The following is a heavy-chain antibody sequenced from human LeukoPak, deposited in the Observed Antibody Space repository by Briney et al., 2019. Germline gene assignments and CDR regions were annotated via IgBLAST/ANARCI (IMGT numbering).Heavy chain of an antibody. Sequence: GGSLRLSCAASGFTFSSYGMHWVRQAPGKGLEWVAVISYDGSNKYYADSVKGRFTIPRDNSKNTLYLQMNSLRAEDTAVYYCAKGPPYYYYYYMDVWGKGTTVTVSS. V-gene: IGHV3-30*18. CDR1: GFTFSSYG. J-gene: IGHJ6*03. CDR3: AKGPPYYYYYYMDV. CDR2: ISYDGSNK.